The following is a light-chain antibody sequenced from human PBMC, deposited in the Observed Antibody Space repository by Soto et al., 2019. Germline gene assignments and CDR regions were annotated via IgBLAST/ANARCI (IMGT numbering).Light chain of an antibody. CDR3: QTWGTGGAWV. J-gene: IGLJ3*02. Sequence: QPVLTQSPSASASLGASVKLTCTLNSGHSSYAIAWHQQQPEKGPRYLMKLNSDGSHSKGDGIPDRFSGSSSGAERYLTISSLQSEDEDDYYCQTWGTGGAWVFGGGTKLTVL. CDR1: SGHSSYA. CDR2: LNSDGSH. V-gene: IGLV4-69*01.